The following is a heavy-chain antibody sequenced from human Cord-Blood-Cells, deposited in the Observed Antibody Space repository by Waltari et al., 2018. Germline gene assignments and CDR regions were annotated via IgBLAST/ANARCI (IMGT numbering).Heavy chain of an antibody. J-gene: IGHJ4*02. CDR1: TFSSYA. Sequence: TFSSYAMSWVRQAPGKGLEWVSAISGSGGSTHYADSVKGRFTISRDNSKNTLYLQMNSLRAEDTAVYYCAKDTARVPSVLRFLEWLIKGWDYWGQGTLVTVSS. V-gene: IGHV3-23*01. D-gene: IGHD3-3*01. CDR2: ISGSGGST. CDR3: AKDTARVPSVLRFLEWLIKGWDY.